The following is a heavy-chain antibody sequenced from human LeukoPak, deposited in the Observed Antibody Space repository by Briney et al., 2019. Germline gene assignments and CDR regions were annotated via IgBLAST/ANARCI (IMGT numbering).Heavy chain of an antibody. Sequence: SETLSLTCTVSGGSISSSSYYWGWIRQPPGKGLEWIGSIYYSGSTYYNPSLKSRVTISVDTSKNQFSLKLSSVTAADTAVYYCARDQRGYYYGSGSYDWGQGTLVTVSS. CDR1: GGSISSSSYY. V-gene: IGHV4-39*07. CDR3: ARDQRGYYYGSGSYD. CDR2: IYYSGST. D-gene: IGHD3-10*01. J-gene: IGHJ4*02.